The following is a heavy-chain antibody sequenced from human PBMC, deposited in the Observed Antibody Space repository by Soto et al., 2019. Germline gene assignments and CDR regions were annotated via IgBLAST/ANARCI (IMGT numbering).Heavy chain of an antibody. Sequence: QVQLVESGGGVVQPGRSLRLSCAASGFSFNSYGMHWVRQAPGKGLEWVALISHDGGDEYYADSVKGRFTISRDNFKSLLFLQLNSLRPEDTAVYYCAKGAWHRSISDYLDYWGQGTVVTVSS. CDR1: GFSFNSYG. CDR3: AKGAWHRSISDYLDY. CDR2: ISHDGGDE. J-gene: IGHJ4*02. V-gene: IGHV3-30*18. D-gene: IGHD3-10*01.